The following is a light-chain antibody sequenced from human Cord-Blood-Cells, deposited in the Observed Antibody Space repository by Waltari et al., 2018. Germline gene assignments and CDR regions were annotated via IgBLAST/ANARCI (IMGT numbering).Light chain of an antibody. CDR1: QSVSSY. Sequence: EIVLTQSPATLSLSPGERATLSCRASQSVSSYLAWYKPKPGQAPRLLLYDASNRATGIPARFSGSGSGTDFTLTISSLEPEDFAVYYCQQRSNWPPITFGQGTRLEIK. CDR2: DAS. CDR3: QQRSNWPPIT. V-gene: IGKV3-11*01. J-gene: IGKJ5*01.